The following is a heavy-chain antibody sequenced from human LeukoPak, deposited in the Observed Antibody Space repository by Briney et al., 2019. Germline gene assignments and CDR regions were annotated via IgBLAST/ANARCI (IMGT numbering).Heavy chain of an antibody. CDR2: IIPILGIA. J-gene: IGHJ4*02. Sequence: SVKVSCKASGGTFSSYAISWVRQAPGQGLEWMGRIIPILGIANYAQKFQGRVTITADKSTSTAYMELSSLRSEDTAVYYCARSQRPGSYRLFDYWGQGTLVTVSS. D-gene: IGHD1-26*01. CDR3: ARSQRPGSYRLFDY. V-gene: IGHV1-69*04. CDR1: GGTFSSYA.